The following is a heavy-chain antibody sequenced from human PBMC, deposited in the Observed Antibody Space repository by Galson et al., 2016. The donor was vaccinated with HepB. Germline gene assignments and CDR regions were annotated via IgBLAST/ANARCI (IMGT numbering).Heavy chain of an antibody. CDR1: GTSISSFF. D-gene: IGHD3-16*01. V-gene: IGHV4-59*01. CDR2: VYYSGST. J-gene: IGHJ6*04. Sequence: SETLSLTCTVSGTSISSFFWSWVRQPPGKGLEWIGYVYYSGSTDYNPSLKRRVTISMDTSMNQFSLKLTSVTAADTAVYFCARCFDDYIWGTYLGYGMDVWGKGTTVTVST. CDR3: ARCFDDYIWGTYLGYGMDV.